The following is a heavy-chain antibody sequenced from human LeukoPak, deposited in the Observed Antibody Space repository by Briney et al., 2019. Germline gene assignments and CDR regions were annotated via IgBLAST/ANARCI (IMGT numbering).Heavy chain of an antibody. J-gene: IGHJ4*02. D-gene: IGHD2-15*01. CDR3: AKDSKCRSGGSCYEVY. V-gene: IGHV3-23*01. CDR2: ISGSGGST. CDR1: GFTFSSYA. Sequence: GGSLRLSCAASGFTFSSYAMSWVRQAPGKGLEWVSAISGSGGSTYYADSVKGRFTISRDNSKNTLYLQMNSLRAEDTAVYYCAKDSKCRSGGSCYEVYWGQGTLVTVSS.